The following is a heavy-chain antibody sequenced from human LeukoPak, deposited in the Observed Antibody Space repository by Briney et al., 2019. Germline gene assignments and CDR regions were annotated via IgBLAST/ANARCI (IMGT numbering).Heavy chain of an antibody. Sequence: GGSLRLSCVASGFIFSDLEMHWVRQAPGKGLEWISFISETGSTIYYADSVTGRFTISRDNAKNSLYLQMDSLRDEDTALYYCVRGYTPDYWGQGALVTLSS. CDR3: VRGYTPDY. V-gene: IGHV3-48*03. CDR1: GFIFSDLE. CDR2: ISETGSTI. D-gene: IGHD5-18*01. J-gene: IGHJ4*02.